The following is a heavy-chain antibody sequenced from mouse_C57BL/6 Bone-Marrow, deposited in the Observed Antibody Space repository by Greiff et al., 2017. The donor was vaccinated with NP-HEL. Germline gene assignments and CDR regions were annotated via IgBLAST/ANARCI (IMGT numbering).Heavy chain of an antibody. V-gene: IGHV1-52*01. J-gene: IGHJ3*01. CDR2: IDPADSAT. Sequence: QVQLQQPGAELVRPGSSVTLSCKASGYTFTSYWMHWVKQRPIQGLEWIGKIDPADSATHYNPEFKDKVTLTVDNSSSTAYIQISSLTSEDSAVYYCARGDGYYVDGFAYWGQGTLVTVSA. CDR3: ARGDGYYVDGFAY. CDR1: GYTFTSYW. D-gene: IGHD2-3*01.